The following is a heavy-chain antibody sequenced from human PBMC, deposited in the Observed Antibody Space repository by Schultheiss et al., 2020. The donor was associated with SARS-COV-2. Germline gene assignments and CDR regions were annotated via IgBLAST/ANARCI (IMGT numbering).Heavy chain of an antibody. CDR3: ARDRCSGGSCYFDY. J-gene: IGHJ4*02. Sequence: SETLSLTCAVYGGSFSGYYWIWIRQPPGKGLEWIGEINHSGSTNYNPSLKSRVTISVDTSKNQFSLKLSSVTAADTAVYYCARDRCSGGSCYFDYWGQGTLVTVSS. CDR1: GGSFSGYY. V-gene: IGHV4-34*01. D-gene: IGHD2-15*01. CDR2: INHSGST.